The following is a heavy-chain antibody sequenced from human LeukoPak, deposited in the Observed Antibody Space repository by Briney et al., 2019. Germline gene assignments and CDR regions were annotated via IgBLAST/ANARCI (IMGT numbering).Heavy chain of an antibody. CDR3: AKSEQWLVPNFQH. J-gene: IGHJ1*01. Sequence: GRSLRLSCAASGFTFDDYAMHWVRQAPGKGLEWVSGISWNSGSIGYADSVKGRFTISRDNAKNSLYLQMNSLRAEDTALYYCAKSEQWLVPNFQHWGQGTLVTVSS. CDR1: GFTFDDYA. V-gene: IGHV3-9*01. D-gene: IGHD6-19*01. CDR2: ISWNSGSI.